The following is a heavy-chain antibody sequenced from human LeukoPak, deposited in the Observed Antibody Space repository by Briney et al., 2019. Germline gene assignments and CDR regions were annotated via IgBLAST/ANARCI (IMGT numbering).Heavy chain of an antibody. D-gene: IGHD3-3*01. V-gene: IGHV4-59*02. J-gene: IGHJ6*04. CDR3: ARSDFWSGRRDV. Sequence: PSETLSLTCNVSGGFVSSHFWTSIRQPPGKGLEWIGYLYHGGSTNYSPSLRSRVTISVDTSKNQFSLKLSSVTAADTAVYYCARSDFWSGRRDVWGKGTTVTVSS. CDR2: LYHGGST. CDR1: GGFVSSHF.